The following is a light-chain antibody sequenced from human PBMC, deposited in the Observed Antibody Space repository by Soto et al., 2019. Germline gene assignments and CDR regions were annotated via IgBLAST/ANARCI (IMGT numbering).Light chain of an antibody. CDR2: HAS. V-gene: IGKV1-5*01. CDR1: QSISDW. J-gene: IGKJ1*01. CDR3: KQCHTYS. Sequence: DIQMTQSPSTLSGSVGDRVTITCRASQSISDWLAWYQQKPGTAPKVLINHASSLQRGVPSRFSGSGSGTEFTLTISSLQPDDFATYDCKQCHTYSFGQGTKVDIK.